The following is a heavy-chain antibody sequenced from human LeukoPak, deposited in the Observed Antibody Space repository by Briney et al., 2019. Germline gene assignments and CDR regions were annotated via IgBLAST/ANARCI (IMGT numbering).Heavy chain of an antibody. J-gene: IGHJ4*02. D-gene: IGHD1-1*01. CDR1: GFILSDYY. CDR3: ARGGPGTTFDY. V-gene: IGHV3-11*01. CDR2: ISRGGSTI. Sequence: PGGSLRLSCAASGFILSDYYMSWIRQAPGKGLEWVSYISRGGSTIYYADSGKGRFAISRDSAKNSLYLQMNSLRAEDTALYYCARGGPGTTFDYWGQGTLVTVSS.